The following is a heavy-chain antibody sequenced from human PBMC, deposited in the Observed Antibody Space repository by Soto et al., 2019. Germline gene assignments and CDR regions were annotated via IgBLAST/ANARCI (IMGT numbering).Heavy chain of an antibody. CDR2: ISGSGGST. Sequence: EVQLLESGGGLVQPGGSLRLSCAASGFTFSSYAMSWVRQAPGKGLEWVSAISGSGGSTYYADSVKGRFTISRANSKNTLYLQMNSLRAEDTAVYYCAKDLKRYCSGGSCSSNWFDPWGQGTLVTVSS. CDR1: GFTFSSYA. CDR3: AKDLKRYCSGGSCSSNWFDP. V-gene: IGHV3-23*01. J-gene: IGHJ5*02. D-gene: IGHD2-15*01.